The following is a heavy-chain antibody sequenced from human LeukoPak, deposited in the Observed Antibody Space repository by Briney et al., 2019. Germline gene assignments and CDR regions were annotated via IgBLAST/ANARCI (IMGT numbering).Heavy chain of an antibody. D-gene: IGHD4-17*01. V-gene: IGHV5-51*01. Sequence: GESLKISCKGSGYSFTSYWIGWVRQMPGKGLEWMGIIYPGVSDTRYSPSFQGQVTISADKSISTAYLQWSSLKASDTAMYYCATYPRVLSDYGDYVWYWGQGTLVTVSS. J-gene: IGHJ4*02. CDR2: IYPGVSDT. CDR3: ATYPRVLSDYGDYVWY. CDR1: GYSFTSYW.